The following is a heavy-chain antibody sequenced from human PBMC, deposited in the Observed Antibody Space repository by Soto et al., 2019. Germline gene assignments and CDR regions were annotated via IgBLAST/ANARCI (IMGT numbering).Heavy chain of an antibody. CDR2: MSHSGGT. CDR3: ARVERGTATTVVDAFDI. J-gene: IGHJ3*02. D-gene: IGHD1-1*01. CDR1: GGFVSSGSYY. Sequence: QVQLQQWGAGLLKPSETLSLTCAVYGGFVSSGSYYWSWIRQPPGKGLEWIGEMSHSGGTHFNPSLKSPVTISVDRSKNQFSLKMTSVTAADTALYYCARVERGTATTVVDAFDIWGPGSMVTVSS. V-gene: IGHV4-34*01.